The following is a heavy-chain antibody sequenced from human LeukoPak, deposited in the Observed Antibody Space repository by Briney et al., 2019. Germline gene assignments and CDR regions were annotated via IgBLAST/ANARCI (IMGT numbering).Heavy chain of an antibody. CDR2: IGGSGTST. CDR1: GFTFSSYA. CDR3: AKTSQGHPPYYCSMDV. J-gene: IGHJ6*02. V-gene: IGHV3-23*01. Sequence: GGSLRLSCAASGFTFSSYAMIWVRQAPGKGLEWVSAIGGSGTSTFYADSVKGRFTISRDNSKNTLYLQMDSLRAEDTAVYYCAKTSQGHPPYYCSMDVWGQGTTVTVSS.